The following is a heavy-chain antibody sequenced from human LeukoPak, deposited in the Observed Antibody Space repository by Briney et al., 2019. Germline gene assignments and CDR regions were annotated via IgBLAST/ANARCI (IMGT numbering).Heavy chain of an antibody. D-gene: IGHD1-20*01. CDR3: ARVVTGTPDAFDI. CDR1: GGSISTYY. Sequence: PSETLSLTCTVSGGSISTYYWNWIRQPPGKGLEWIGYIYYSGSTNYNPSLKSRVTISVDTSKNQFSLKLSSVTAADTAVYYCARVVTGTPDAFDIWGQGTMVTVSS. V-gene: IGHV4-59*01. CDR2: IYYSGST. J-gene: IGHJ3*02.